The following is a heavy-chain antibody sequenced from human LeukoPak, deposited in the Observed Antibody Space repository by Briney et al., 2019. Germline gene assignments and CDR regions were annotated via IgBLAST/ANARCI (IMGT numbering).Heavy chain of an antibody. J-gene: IGHJ4*02. CDR2: IIPIFGTA. D-gene: IGHD3-16*01. Sequence: PPASVKVSCKASGGTFSSYAISWVRQAPGQGLEWMGGIIPIFGTANYAQKFQGRVTITADESTSTAYMELRSLRSDDTAVYYCARDRTGGIDYWGQGTLVTVSS. CDR3: ARDRTGGIDY. CDR1: GGTFSSYA. V-gene: IGHV1-69*01.